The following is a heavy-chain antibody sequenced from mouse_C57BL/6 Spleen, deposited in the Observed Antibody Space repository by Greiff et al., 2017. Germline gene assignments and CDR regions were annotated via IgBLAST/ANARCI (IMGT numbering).Heavy chain of an antibody. Sequence: EVKVVESGGGLVQPGGSLKLSCAASGFTFSDYYMYWVRQTPEKRLEWVAYISNGGGSTYYPDTVKGRFTISRDNAKNTLYLQMSRLKSEDTAMYYCARQEGYGNFPAWFAYWGQGTLVTVSA. D-gene: IGHD2-1*01. CDR2: ISNGGGST. CDR1: GFTFSDYY. V-gene: IGHV5-12*01. J-gene: IGHJ3*01. CDR3: ARQEGYGNFPAWFAY.